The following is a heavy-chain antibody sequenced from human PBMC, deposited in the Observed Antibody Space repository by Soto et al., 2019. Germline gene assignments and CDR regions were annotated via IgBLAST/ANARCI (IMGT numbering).Heavy chain of an antibody. CDR2: VYKTANT. CDR3: AREVGRRFDL. J-gene: IGHJ5*02. Sequence: SETLSLTCTVSGDSIKSDTSYWTWVRQPPGKGLEWIGYVYKTANTFYTPSLRGRLTISGDTSENQFSLRLTSVTAADTAVYYCAREVGRRFDLWGQGTLVTVSS. D-gene: IGHD1-26*01. V-gene: IGHV4-31*03. CDR1: GDSIKSDTSY.